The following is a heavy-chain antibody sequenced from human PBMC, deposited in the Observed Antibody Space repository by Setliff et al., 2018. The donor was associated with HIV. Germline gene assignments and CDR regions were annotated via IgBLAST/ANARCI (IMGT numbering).Heavy chain of an antibody. J-gene: IGHJ3*02. Sequence: ASVKVSCKPSGYSFTNHYMHWVRQAPGQGLEWMGAINPTGGSTRNTQKFQGRVAMTRDTSTSTVYMELSSLRSEDTAVYYCASAGAWQRNALDIWGQGTMVTVSS. CDR3: ASAGAWQRNALDI. D-gene: IGHD5-12*01. V-gene: IGHV1-46*01. CDR2: INPTGGST. CDR1: GYSFTNHY.